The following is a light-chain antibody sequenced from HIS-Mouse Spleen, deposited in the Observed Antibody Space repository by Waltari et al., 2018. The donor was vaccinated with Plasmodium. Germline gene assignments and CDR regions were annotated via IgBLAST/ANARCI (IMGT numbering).Light chain of an antibody. V-gene: IGLV3-10*01. Sequence: SYELTQPPSVSVSPGQTARITCSGDALPKKYAYWYQQKSGQAPVLVLYEDSKRPSGIPGRFSGSSSGTMATLIISGAQVEDEADYYCYSTDSSGNHRVFGGGTKLTVL. CDR1: ALPKKY. J-gene: IGLJ3*02. CDR2: EDS. CDR3: YSTDSSGNHRV.